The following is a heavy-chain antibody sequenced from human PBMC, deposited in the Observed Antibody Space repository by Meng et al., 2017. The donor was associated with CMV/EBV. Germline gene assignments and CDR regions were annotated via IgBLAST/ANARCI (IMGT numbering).Heavy chain of an antibody. CDR3: ARPLQFGEYGMDV. J-gene: IGHJ6*02. V-gene: IGHV1-2*02. D-gene: IGHD3-16*01. CDR1: GYTFTGYY. CDR2: INPNSGGT. Sequence: ASVTVSCKASGYTFTGYYMHWVRQAPGQGLEWMGWINPNSGGTNYAQQFQGRVTMTRDTSISTAYMELSRPRSDDTAVYYCARPLQFGEYGMDVWGQGTTVTVSS.